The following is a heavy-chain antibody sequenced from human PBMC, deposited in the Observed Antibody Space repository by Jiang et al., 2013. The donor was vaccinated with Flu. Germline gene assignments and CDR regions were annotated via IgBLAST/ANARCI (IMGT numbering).Heavy chain of an antibody. V-gene: IGHV3-23*04. Sequence: VQLVESGGGLVQPGGSLRLSCAASGFTFSSYAMSWVRQAPGKGLEWVSAISGSGGSTYYADSVKGRFAISRDNSKNTLYLQMNSLRAEDTAVYYCAKDNYLIVVDKRRLGRGMDVWGQGTTGHRLL. J-gene: IGHJ6*02. CDR1: GFTFSSYA. CDR3: AKDNYLIVVDKRRLGRGMDV. CDR2: ISGSGGST. D-gene: IGHD3-22*01.